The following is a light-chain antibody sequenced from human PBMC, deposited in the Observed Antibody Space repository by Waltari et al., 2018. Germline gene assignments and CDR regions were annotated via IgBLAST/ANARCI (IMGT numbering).Light chain of an antibody. Sequence: QSALTQAASVSGSPGQSITIPCTGTSSDVGSYNIVSWYQQHPGKAPKLIISEVTNRPSGVSNRFSGSKSGNTASLTISGLQAEDEADYFCSSYGSINTWLFGGGTKLTVL. CDR1: SSDVGSYNI. CDR2: EVT. CDR3: SSYGSINTWL. J-gene: IGLJ3*02. V-gene: IGLV2-23*02.